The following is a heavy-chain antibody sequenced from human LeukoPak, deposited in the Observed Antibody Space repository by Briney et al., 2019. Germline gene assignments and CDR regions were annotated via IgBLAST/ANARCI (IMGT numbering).Heavy chain of an antibody. CDR3: TTDLAAVRKGEFDY. CDR2: FKSKTAT. J-gene: IGHJ4*02. V-gene: IGHV3-15*01. CDR1: GFALSSAW. D-gene: IGHD6-13*01. Sequence: GGSLRLSCAASGFALSSAWKNWVRQAPGKGLEWVGHFKSKTATNYAAPVKGRFTFPSDDSQNTLYLQMSSLKTEDTAVYYCTTDLAAVRKGEFDYWGQRTLVTVSS.